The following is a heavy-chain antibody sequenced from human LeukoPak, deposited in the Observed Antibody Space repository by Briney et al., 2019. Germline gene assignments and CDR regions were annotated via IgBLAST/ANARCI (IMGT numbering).Heavy chain of an antibody. CDR3: ARGGDYYGSGSYGGDY. D-gene: IGHD3-10*01. CDR1: GFTFSSYA. V-gene: IGHV3-30-3*01. Sequence: GGSLRLSCAASGFTFSSYAMHWVRQAPGKGLEWVAVISYDGSNKYYADSVKGRFTISRDNSKNTLYLQMNSLRAEDTAVYYCARGGDYYGSGSYGGDYWGQGTLVTVSS. CDR2: ISYDGSNK. J-gene: IGHJ4*02.